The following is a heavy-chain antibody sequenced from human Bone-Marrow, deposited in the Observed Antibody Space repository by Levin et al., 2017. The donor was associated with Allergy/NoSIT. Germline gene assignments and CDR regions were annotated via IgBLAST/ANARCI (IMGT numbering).Heavy chain of an antibody. CDR3: ARDFGGYDLRNWFDP. J-gene: IGHJ5*02. CDR1: GYTFTGYY. D-gene: IGHD5-12*01. CDR2: INPNSGGT. V-gene: IGHV1-2*02. Sequence: ASVKVSCKASGYTFTGYYMHWVRQAPGQGLEWMGWINPNSGGTNYAQKFQGRVTMTRDTSISTAYMELSRLRSDDTAVYYCARDFGGYDLRNWFDPWGQGTLVTVSS.